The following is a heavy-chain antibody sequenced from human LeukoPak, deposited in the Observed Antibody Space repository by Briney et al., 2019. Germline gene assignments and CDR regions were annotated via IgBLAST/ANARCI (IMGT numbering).Heavy chain of an antibody. J-gene: IGHJ4*02. CDR2: IYYSGST. CDR1: GDSISSGGYF. CDR3: ARGSPYGYSYGSGYFDY. V-gene: IGHV4-39*07. Sequence: SETLSLTCTVSGDSISSGGYFWVWIRQPPGKGLEWIGSIYYSGSTYYNSSLRSRLTISVDRSKNQFSLKLSSVTAADTAVYYCARGSPYGYSYGSGYFDYWGQGTLVTVSS. D-gene: IGHD5-18*01.